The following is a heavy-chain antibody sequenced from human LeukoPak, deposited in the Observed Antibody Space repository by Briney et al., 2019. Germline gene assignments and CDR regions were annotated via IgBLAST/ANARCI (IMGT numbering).Heavy chain of an antibody. CDR3: ERHGAYCGGDCYSTFDY. Sequence: SETLSLTCTVAGGSISSGDYYWGWIRQPPGKGLEWIGEINHSGSTDYNPSLKSRVTISVDTSKNQFSLKLRSVTAADTAVYYCERHGAYCGGDCYSTFDYWGQGTLVTVSS. CDR1: GGSISSGDYY. D-gene: IGHD2-21*02. J-gene: IGHJ4*02. CDR2: INHSGST. V-gene: IGHV4-39*01.